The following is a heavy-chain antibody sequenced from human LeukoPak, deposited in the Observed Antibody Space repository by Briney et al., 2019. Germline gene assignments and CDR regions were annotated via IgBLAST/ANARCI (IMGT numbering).Heavy chain of an antibody. D-gene: IGHD6-13*01. Sequence: SETLSLTCTVSGASISSSSYYWGWIRQPPGKGLEWIGSIYYSGSTYYNPSLKTRVTISKDTSKNQFSLKVSSVTAADTAVYYCARGARSSSWYVPYYFDYWGQGTLVTVSS. CDR1: GASISSSSYY. J-gene: IGHJ4*02. CDR3: ARGARSSSWYVPYYFDY. V-gene: IGHV4-39*07. CDR2: IYYSGST.